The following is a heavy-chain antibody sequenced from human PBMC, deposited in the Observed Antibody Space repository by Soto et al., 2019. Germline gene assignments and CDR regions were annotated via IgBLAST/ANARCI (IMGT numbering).Heavy chain of an antibody. CDR1: GLTFSSYS. V-gene: IGHV3-21*01. Sequence: EVQLVESGGGLVKPGGSLRLSCAASGLTFSSYSMNWVRQAPGKGLEWVSSISSSSSYIYYADSVKGRFTISRDNAKNSRYLQMNSLRAEDTAVYYCARDRDSSSLFDYWGQGTLVTGSS. CDR2: ISSSSSYI. J-gene: IGHJ4*02. CDR3: ARDRDSSSLFDY. D-gene: IGHD6-6*01.